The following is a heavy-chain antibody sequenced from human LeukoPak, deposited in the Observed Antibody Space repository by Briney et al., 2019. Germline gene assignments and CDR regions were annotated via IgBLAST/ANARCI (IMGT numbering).Heavy chain of an antibody. V-gene: IGHV1-18*01. J-gene: IGHJ6*02. D-gene: IGHD4-23*01. CDR2: ISAYNGNT. CDR1: GYTFTSYG. Sequence: ASVKVSCKASGYTFTSYGISWVRQAPGQGLEWMGWISAYNGNTNYAQKLQGRVTITADESTSTAYMELSSLRSEDTAVYYCARSGDGGNSYCYYGMDVWGQGTTVTVSS. CDR3: ARSGDGGNSYCYYGMDV.